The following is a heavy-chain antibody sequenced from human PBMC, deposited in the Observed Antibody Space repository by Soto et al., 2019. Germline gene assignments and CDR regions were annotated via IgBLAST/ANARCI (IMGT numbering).Heavy chain of an antibody. V-gene: IGHV4-59*01. CDR2: IYYSGST. Sequence: SETLSLTCTVSGGSISSYYWSWIRQPPGKGLEWIGYIYYSGSTNYNYNPSLKSRVTISVDASKNQFSLKLNSVTAADTAVYDCLREPGEDCYYYHGMDVCRQGTTVTVSS. J-gene: IGHJ6*02. CDR3: LREPGEDCYYYHGMDV. CDR1: GGSISSYY.